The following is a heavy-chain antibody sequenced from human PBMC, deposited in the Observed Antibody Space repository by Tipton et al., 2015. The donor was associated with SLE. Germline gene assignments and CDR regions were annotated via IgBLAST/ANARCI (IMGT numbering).Heavy chain of an antibody. CDR3: ARQPDVVPAVRDAAGWFDP. J-gene: IGHJ5*02. D-gene: IGHD2-2*01. CDR2: IYPGDSNT. V-gene: IGHV5-51*01. Sequence: VQLVQSGAEVKKPGESLKISCKTSGFSFTSYWIGWVRQMPGKGLEWMGIIYPGDSNTRYSPSFQGHVTISADESINTAYLHWGSLEASDTGMYYCARQPDVVPAVRDAAGWFDPWGQGTLVIVSS. CDR1: GFSFTSYW.